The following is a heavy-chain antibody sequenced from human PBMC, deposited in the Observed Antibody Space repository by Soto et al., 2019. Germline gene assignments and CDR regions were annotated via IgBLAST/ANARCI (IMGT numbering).Heavy chain of an antibody. CDR2: IYYSGST. CDR1: GGSISSYY. CDR3: ARHPRRSGCNDAFDI. D-gene: IGHD6-19*01. Sequence: QVQLQESGPGLVKPSETLSLTCTVSGGSISSYYWSWMRQPPGKGLEWIGYIYYSGSTNYNPYLTSRVTISVDTSKNQFSLKLSSVTAADTAVYYCARHPRRSGCNDAFDIWAQRTKVTVSS. J-gene: IGHJ3*02. V-gene: IGHV4-59*01.